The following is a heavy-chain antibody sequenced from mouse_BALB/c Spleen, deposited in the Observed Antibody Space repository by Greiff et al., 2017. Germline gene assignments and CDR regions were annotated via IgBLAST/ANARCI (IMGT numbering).Heavy chain of an antibody. CDR3: ARRGASMDY. J-gene: IGHJ4*01. CDR1: GFTLSSHG. CDR2: ISSGGSYT. D-gene: IGHD1-1*02. Sequence: EVNVVESGGDLVKPGGSLKLSCAASGFTLSSHGMSWVRQTPDKRLEWVATISSGGSYTYYPDSVKGRFTISRDNAKNTLYLQMSSLKSEDTAMYYCARRGASMDYWGQGTSVTVSA. V-gene: IGHV5-6*02.